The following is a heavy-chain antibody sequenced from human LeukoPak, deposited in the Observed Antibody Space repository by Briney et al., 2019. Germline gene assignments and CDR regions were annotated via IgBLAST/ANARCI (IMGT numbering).Heavy chain of an antibody. Sequence: GGSLRLSCAASGFTFSSYAMHWVRQAPGKGLEWVAVISYDGSNKYYADSVKGRFTISRDNSKNTLYLQMNSLRAEDTAVYYCVRDGGDDDYGGYFDYWGQGTLVTVSS. V-gene: IGHV3-30*04. CDR1: GFTFSSYA. D-gene: IGHD4-23*01. J-gene: IGHJ4*02. CDR3: VRDGGDDDYGGYFDY. CDR2: ISYDGSNK.